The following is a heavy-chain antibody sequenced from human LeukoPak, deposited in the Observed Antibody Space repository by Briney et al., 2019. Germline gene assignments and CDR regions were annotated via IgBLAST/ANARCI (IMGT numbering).Heavy chain of an antibody. D-gene: IGHD6-13*01. CDR2: IHYSGST. J-gene: IGHJ5*02. CDR1: GGSISSSFYY. Sequence: PSETLSLTCTVSGGSISSSFYYWGWIRQPPGKGLEWIGNIHYSGSTYHNPSLKSRVTISVDTSKNQFSLKLTSVTAADTAVYYCANQIAATGKFDPWGQGTLVTVSS. V-gene: IGHV4-39*01. CDR3: ANQIAATGKFDP.